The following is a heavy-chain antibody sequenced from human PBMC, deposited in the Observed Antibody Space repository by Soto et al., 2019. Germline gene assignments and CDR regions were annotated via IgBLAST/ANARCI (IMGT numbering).Heavy chain of an antibody. D-gene: IGHD3-22*01. Sequence: PGGSLRLSCAASGFTFGRYAMTWVRQAPGKGLEWVSGISGSGDTTYYADSVEGRFTISRDNSKNTLYLQMNSLRAEDTAVYYCAKVVTQAFDSGGYYSDYCGQGTLVTVSS. CDR3: AKVVTQAFDSGGYYSDY. CDR2: ISGSGDTT. V-gene: IGHV3-23*01. J-gene: IGHJ4*02. CDR1: GFTFGRYA.